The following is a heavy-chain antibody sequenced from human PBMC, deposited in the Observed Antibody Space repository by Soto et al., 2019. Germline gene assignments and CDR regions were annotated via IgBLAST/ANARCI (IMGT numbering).Heavy chain of an antibody. V-gene: IGHV6-1*01. Sequence: SQTFSLTCAIYGDSVSSNSAAWNWIRQSPSRGLELLGRTYYRSKWYNDYAVSVKSRITINPDTSKNQFSLQLNSVTPEDTAVYYCAREGYCSSTSCYKDYWGQGTLVTV. CDR3: AREGYCSSTSCYKDY. CDR2: TYYRSKWYN. CDR1: GDSVSSNSAA. J-gene: IGHJ4*02. D-gene: IGHD2-2*02.